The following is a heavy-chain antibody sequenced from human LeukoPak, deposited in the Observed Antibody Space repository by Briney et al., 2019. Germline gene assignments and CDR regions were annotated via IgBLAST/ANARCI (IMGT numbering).Heavy chain of an antibody. CDR3: ARDEILPWFGDLDY. D-gene: IGHD3-10*01. J-gene: IGHJ4*02. Sequence: ASVKVSCKASGYSFNSQGMNWVRQAPGQGLEWMGWINPNSGDADYAQKFQGRVTMTRDTSISTAYLELRRLRSDDTAVYYCARDEILPWFGDLDYWGQGTLVTVSS. CDR1: GYSFNSQG. V-gene: IGHV1-2*02. CDR2: INPNSGDA.